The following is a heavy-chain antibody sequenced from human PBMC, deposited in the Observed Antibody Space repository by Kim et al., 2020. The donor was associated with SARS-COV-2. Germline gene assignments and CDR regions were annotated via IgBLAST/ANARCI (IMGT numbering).Heavy chain of an antibody. J-gene: IGHJ4*02. CDR1: GFSFRSYG. D-gene: IGHD4-17*01. CDR2: ISPLGDFT. CDR3: AKRGSDTVTHRYFDS. V-gene: IGHV3-30*18. Sequence: GGSLRLSCAASGFSFRSYGMYWVRQAPGKGLEWVSAISPLGDFTFYADSLEGRFTISRDNSKNTVYLQLNSLRPDDTAVYFCAKRGSDTVTHRYFDSWGKGTLVTVSS.